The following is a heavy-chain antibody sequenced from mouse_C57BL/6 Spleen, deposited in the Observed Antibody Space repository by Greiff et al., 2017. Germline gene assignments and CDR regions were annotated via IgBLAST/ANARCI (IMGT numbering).Heavy chain of an antibody. Sequence: QVQLQQSGAELARPGASVKLSCKASGYTFTSYGISWVKQRTGQGLEWIGEIYPRSGNTYYNEKFKGKDTLTADKYSSTAYMELRSLTSEDSAVYFCARATTAGDYYAMDYWGQGTSVTVSS. CDR3: ARATTAGDYYAMDY. CDR2: IYPRSGNT. J-gene: IGHJ4*01. CDR1: GYTFTSYG. D-gene: IGHD1-2*01. V-gene: IGHV1-81*01.